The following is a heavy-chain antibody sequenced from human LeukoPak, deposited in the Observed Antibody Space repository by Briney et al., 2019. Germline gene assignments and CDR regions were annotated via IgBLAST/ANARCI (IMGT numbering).Heavy chain of an antibody. V-gene: IGHV4-39*07. Sequence: SETLSLTCTVSGGSISTSSYYWGWVRQPPGKGLEWIGNIFYSGSTYYSPSLKSRVTISLDTSRNQFSLKLNSVTAADTAVYYCAQSNGYGLVDLWGQGTMVTVSS. CDR3: AQSNGYGLVDL. CDR1: GGSISTSSYY. D-gene: IGHD3-10*01. J-gene: IGHJ3*01. CDR2: IFYSGST.